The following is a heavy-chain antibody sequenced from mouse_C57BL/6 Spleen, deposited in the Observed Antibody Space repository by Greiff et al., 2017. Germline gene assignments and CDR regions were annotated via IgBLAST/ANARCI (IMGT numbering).Heavy chain of an antibody. CDR1: GFTFTDYY. CDR3: ARCGAQGRYYFDY. J-gene: IGHJ2*01. V-gene: IGHV7-3*01. D-gene: IGHD3-2*02. CDR2: IRNKANGYTT. Sequence: VKLMASGGGLVQPGGSLSLSCAASGFTFTDYYMSWVRQPPGKALEWLGFIRNKANGYTTEYSASVKGRFTISRDNSQSILYLQMNALRAEDSATYYCARCGAQGRYYFDYWGQGTTLTVSS.